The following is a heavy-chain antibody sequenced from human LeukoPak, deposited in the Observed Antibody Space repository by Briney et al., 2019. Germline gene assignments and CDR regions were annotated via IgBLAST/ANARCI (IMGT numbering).Heavy chain of an antibody. Sequence: KPSETLTLTCTVSGGPISSHYWIWIRQPPGKGLEWIGYIYYSGSTNYNPSLKSRVTISVDTSKNQFSLKLSSVTAADTAVYYCARDRGYDSPAFDIWGQGTMVTVSS. V-gene: IGHV4-59*11. D-gene: IGHD5-12*01. CDR2: IYYSGST. J-gene: IGHJ3*02. CDR1: GGPISSHY. CDR3: ARDRGYDSPAFDI.